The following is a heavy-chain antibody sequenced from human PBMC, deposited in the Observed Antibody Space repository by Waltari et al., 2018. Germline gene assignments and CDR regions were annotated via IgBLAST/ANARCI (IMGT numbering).Heavy chain of an antibody. CDR3: ARDRGIVVVPAATNWFDP. J-gene: IGHJ5*02. D-gene: IGHD2-2*01. CDR1: GGTFSSYA. Sequence: QVQLVQSGAEVKKPGSSVKVSCKASGGTFSSYAIGWVRQAPGQGLEWMGGIIPIFGTANYAQKFQGRVTITADESTSTAYMELSSLRSEDTAVYYCARDRGIVVVPAATNWFDPWGQGTLVTVSS. V-gene: IGHV1-69*12. CDR2: IIPIFGTA.